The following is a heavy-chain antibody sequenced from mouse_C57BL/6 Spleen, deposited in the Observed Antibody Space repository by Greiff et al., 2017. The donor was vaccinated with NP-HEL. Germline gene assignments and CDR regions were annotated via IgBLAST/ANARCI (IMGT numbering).Heavy chain of an antibody. J-gene: IGHJ3*01. D-gene: IGHD1-1*01. CDR2: IWSGGST. CDR1: GFSLTSYG. CDR3: ARNLCGGQPPYGSSYGFAY. V-gene: IGHV2-2*01. Sequence: VQLQESGPGLVQPSQSLSITCTVSGFSLTSYGVHWVRQSPGKGLEWLGVIWSGGSTDYNAAFISRLSISKDNSKSQVFFKMNSLQADDTAIYYCARNLCGGQPPYGSSYGFAYWGQGTLVTVSA.